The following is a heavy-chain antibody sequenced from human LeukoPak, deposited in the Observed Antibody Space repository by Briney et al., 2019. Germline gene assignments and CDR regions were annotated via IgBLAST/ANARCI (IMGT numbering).Heavy chain of an antibody. CDR1: GGSITGYY. CDR2: IHYTGAT. V-gene: IGHV4-34*01. J-gene: IGHJ4*02. Sequence: SETLSLTCAVYGGSITGYYWSWIRQTPGRGLEWVGEIHYTGATSYNPSLKSRATISTDTSKNQFSLRLSSVTAADTAVYYCARGNIMTGYCFDFWGQGALVTVSS. D-gene: IGHD3-9*01. CDR3: ARGNIMTGYCFDF.